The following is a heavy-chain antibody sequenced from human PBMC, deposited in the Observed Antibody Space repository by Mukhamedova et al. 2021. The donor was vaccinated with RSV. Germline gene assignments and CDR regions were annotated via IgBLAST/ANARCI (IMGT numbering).Heavy chain of an antibody. V-gene: IGHV3-7*01. CDR2: IKQDGSEK. Sequence: RMTWVRQAPAKGLEWVANIKQDGSEKNYVDSVKGRFTIFRDNAKNSVYLQMNNLRAEDTALYYCARDYYYIDVWGKGTTVTVSS. J-gene: IGHJ6*03. CDR1: R. CDR3: ARDYYYIDV.